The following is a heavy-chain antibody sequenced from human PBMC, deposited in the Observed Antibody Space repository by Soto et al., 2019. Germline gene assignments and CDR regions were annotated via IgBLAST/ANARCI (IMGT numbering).Heavy chain of an antibody. Sequence: QVQLQQWGAGLLKPSETLSLTCAVYGGSFSGYYWSWIRQPPGKGLEWIGEINHSGSTNYNPSLKIHVPISVYTTQNPFSLKLSSVAAADTALYYCARGRGCSGGSCYPPVGYWGQGTLVTVSS. CDR2: INHSGST. D-gene: IGHD2-15*01. V-gene: IGHV4-34*01. J-gene: IGHJ4*02. CDR1: GGSFSGYY. CDR3: ARGRGCSGGSCYPPVGY.